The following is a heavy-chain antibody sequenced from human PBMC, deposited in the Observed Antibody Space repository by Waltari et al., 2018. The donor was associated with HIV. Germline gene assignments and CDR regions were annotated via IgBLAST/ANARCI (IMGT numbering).Heavy chain of an antibody. CDR3: TTGFGGYDDGFDF. Sequence: EVHLAEPGGGLLKPGESLRPSCAASGFTFTTGWMHWFRQAPGKGLEWLGLINYGGTAEYAAPVRGRFTISRDDSKNTLYLQMNSLKIEDTAVYYCTTGFGGYDDGFDFWGQGTMVTVSS. V-gene: IGHV3-15*01. D-gene: IGHD5-12*01. CDR1: GFTFTTGW. CDR2: INYGGTA. J-gene: IGHJ3*01.